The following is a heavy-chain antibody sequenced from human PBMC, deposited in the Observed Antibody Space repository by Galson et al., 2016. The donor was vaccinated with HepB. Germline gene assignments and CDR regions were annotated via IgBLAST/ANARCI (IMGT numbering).Heavy chain of an antibody. V-gene: IGHV4-59*12. CDR1: GDPISNYF. D-gene: IGHD5-18*01. J-gene: IGHJ4*02. CDR2: MYNSGTA. CDR3: AMDTHAWSRFDY. Sequence: SETLSLTCSVFGDPISNYFWSWIRQSPGKGLEWIGYMYNSGTANYNPSLKSRVTIPGDTSKNQFSLQLTSVTAADTALYYCAMDTHAWSRFDYWGQGILVTVSS.